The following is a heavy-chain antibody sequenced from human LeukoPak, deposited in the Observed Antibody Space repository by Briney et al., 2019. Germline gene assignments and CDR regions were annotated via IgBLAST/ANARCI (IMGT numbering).Heavy chain of an antibody. Sequence: PSETLSLTCTVSGGSISSYYWSWLRQPPGQGLEWIGYIYYSGSTNYNPSLKSRVTISVDTSKNQFSLKLSSVTAADTAVYYCARSERGAFDIWGQGTMVTVSS. CDR3: ARSERGAFDI. CDR2: IYYSGST. V-gene: IGHV4-59*01. J-gene: IGHJ3*02. CDR1: GGSISSYY.